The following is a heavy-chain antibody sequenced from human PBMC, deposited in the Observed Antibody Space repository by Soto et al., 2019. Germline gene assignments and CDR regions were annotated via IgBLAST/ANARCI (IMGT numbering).Heavy chain of an antibody. D-gene: IGHD2-15*01. CDR3: ARRGGSCSGGSCPRVWFDP. V-gene: IGHV1-18*04. Sequence: ASVKVSCKASGYTFTSYGISWVRQAPGQGLEWMGWISGYNGNTNYAQKLQGRATMTTDTSTSTAYMELRSLRSDDTAVYYCARRGGSCSGGSCPRVWFDPWGQGTLVTVSS. J-gene: IGHJ5*02. CDR1: GYTFTSYG. CDR2: ISGYNGNT.